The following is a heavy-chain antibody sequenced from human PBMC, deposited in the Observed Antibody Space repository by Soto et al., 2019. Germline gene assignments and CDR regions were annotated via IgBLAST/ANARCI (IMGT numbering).Heavy chain of an antibody. CDR3: ARGGSNDWQVAFDI. CDR2: INHNGNN. D-gene: IGHD3-9*01. Sequence: SETPSRTCVVSGGSFSTYYYSWIRQSPGKGLEWIGEINHNGNNNYSPSLKSRVTMSLDTSKNQFSLKLTSVTAADTAVYYCARGGSNDWQVAFDIWGQGTMFTVSS. V-gene: IGHV4-34*01. CDR1: GGSFSTYY. J-gene: IGHJ3*02.